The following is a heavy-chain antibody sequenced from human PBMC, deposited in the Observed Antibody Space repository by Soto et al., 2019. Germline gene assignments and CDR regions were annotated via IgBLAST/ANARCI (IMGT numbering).Heavy chain of an antibody. V-gene: IGHV3-21*01. D-gene: IGHD6-19*01. CDR2: ISSSSSYI. Sequence: GSLRLSCAASGFTFSSYSMNWVRQAPGKGLEWVSSISSSSSYIYYADSVKGRFTISRDNAKNSLYLQMNSLRAEDTAVYYCALEGDSSGWWDAFDIWGQGTMVTVSS. CDR3: ALEGDSSGWWDAFDI. CDR1: GFTFSSYS. J-gene: IGHJ3*02.